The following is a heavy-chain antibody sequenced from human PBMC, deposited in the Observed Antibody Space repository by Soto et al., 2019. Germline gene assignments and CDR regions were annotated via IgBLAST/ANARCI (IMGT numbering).Heavy chain of an antibody. CDR1: GGSISSGGYY. Sequence: SETLSLTCTVSGGSISSGGYYWSWIRQHPGKGLEWIGYIYYSGSTYYNPSLKSRVTISVDTSKNQFSLKLSSVTAADTAVYYCARERWLRGMSGWFDPWGQGTLVTVSS. CDR2: IYYSGST. V-gene: IGHV4-31*03. CDR3: ARERWLRGMSGWFDP. D-gene: IGHD5-12*01. J-gene: IGHJ5*02.